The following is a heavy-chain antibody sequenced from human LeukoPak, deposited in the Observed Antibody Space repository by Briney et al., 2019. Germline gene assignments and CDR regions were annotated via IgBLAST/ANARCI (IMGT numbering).Heavy chain of an antibody. CDR1: GGSISSYY. V-gene: IGHV4-59*08. CDR3: ARHAGLLAFDI. J-gene: IGHJ3*02. CDR2: IYYSGST. Sequence: SEILSLTCTVSGGSISSYYWSWIRQPPGKGLEWIGYIYYSGSTNYNPSLKSRVTISVDTSKNQFSLKLSSVTAADAAVYYCARHAGLLAFDIWGQGTMVTVSS. D-gene: IGHD2/OR15-2a*01.